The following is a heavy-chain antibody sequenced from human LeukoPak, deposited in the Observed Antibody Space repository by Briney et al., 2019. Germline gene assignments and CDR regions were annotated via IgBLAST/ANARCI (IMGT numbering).Heavy chain of an antibody. D-gene: IGHD4-11*01. CDR1: DDSITIYY. J-gene: IGHJ6*03. CDR2: INHTGTT. Sequence: SETLSLTCSVSDDSITIYYWTWIRQPPGKGLEWIGYINHTGTTSYNPSLNSRVTISRDTSKNHFSLDLTSVTAADTAVYFCARGRVSSSTYYSTYYYYFYMDVWGKGTTVIVSS. V-gene: IGHV4-59*01. CDR3: ARGRVSSSTYYSTYYYYFYMDV.